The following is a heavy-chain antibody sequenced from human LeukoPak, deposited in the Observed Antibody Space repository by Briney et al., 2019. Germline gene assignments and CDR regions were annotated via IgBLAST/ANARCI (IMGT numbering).Heavy chain of an antibody. CDR3: ARGPVETVFDY. J-gene: IGHJ4*02. D-gene: IGHD4-23*01. CDR2: ISAYNGNT. Sequence: ASVKVPCKASGYTFTSYGISWVRQAPGQGLEWMGWISAYNGNTNYAQKFQGRVTITADKSTSTAYVELSSLRSEDTAVYYCARGPVETVFDYWGQGTLVTVSS. CDR1: GYTFTSYG. V-gene: IGHV1-18*01.